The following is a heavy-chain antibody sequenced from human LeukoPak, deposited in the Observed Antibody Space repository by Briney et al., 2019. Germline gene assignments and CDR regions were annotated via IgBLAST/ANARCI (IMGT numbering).Heavy chain of an antibody. V-gene: IGHV1-46*01. J-gene: IGHJ5*02. CDR2: INPSGGST. CDR3: ARDRGGYCSSTSCLRSDWFDP. D-gene: IGHD2-2*01. CDR1: GYTFTSYY. Sequence: ASVKVSCKASGYTFTSYYMHWVQQAPGQGLEWMGIINPSGGSTSYAQKFQGRVTMTRDTSTSTVYMELSSLRSEDTAVYYCARDRGGYCSSTSCLRSDWFDPWGQGTLVTVSS.